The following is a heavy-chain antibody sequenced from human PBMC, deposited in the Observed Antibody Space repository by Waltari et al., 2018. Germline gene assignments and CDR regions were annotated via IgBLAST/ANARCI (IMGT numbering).Heavy chain of an antibody. J-gene: IGHJ4*02. CDR3: ARYSSSASCFDY. Sequence: QVQLQESGPKLVKPSETLSLPCNVSGGSISSYYWSWIRQPPGKGLEWIGYIYYSGSTNYNPSLKSRVTISVDTSKNQFSLKLSSVTAADTAVYYCARYSSSASCFDYWGQGTLVTVSS. V-gene: IGHV4-59*01. CDR1: GGSISSYY. CDR2: IYYSGST. D-gene: IGHD6-13*01.